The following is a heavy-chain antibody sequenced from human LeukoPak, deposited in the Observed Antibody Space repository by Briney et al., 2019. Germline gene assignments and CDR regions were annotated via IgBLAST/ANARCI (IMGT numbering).Heavy chain of an antibody. CDR3: ARIVAVASLYYFDS. V-gene: IGHV3-53*01. CDR1: VFTFSIYE. CDR2: IYSAGNT. D-gene: IGHD6-19*01. Sequence: GRSLRLSCAASVFTFSIYEMNWVRQAPGKGLEWVSHIYSAGNTYYAESVKGRFTISRDSFKNTLYLQMNSLRGEDTALYYCARIVAVASLYYFDSWGQGTLVTVSS. J-gene: IGHJ4*02.